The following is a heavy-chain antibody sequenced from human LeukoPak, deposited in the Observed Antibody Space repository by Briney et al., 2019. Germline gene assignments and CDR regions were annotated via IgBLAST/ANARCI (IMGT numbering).Heavy chain of an antibody. D-gene: IGHD3-22*01. Sequence: PSETLSLTCTVSGGSISSSSYYWGWIRQPPGKGLEWIGTIYYSGTTYYNPSLKSRVTISLDTSNNRFSLKPSCVTEADTALYYCARDLYYDSSGYFRRRDYYFDYWGQGTLVTVSS. V-gene: IGHV4-39*07. J-gene: IGHJ4*02. CDR3: ARDLYYDSSGYFRRRDYYFDY. CDR1: GGSISSSSYY. CDR2: IYYSGTT.